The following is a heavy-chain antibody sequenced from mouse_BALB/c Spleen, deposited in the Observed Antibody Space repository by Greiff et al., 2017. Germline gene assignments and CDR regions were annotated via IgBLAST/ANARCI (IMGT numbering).Heavy chain of an antibody. CDR2: ISYSGST. J-gene: IGHJ1*01. D-gene: IGHD1-1*01. CDR3: ARSGYGSSYWYFDV. V-gene: IGHV3-8*02. CDR1: GDSITSGY. Sequence: DVKLQESGPSLVKPSQTLSLTCSVTGDSITSGYWNWIRKFPGNKLEYMGYISYSGSTYYNPSLKSRISITRDTSKNQYYLQLNSVTTEDTATYYCARSGYGSSYWYFDVWGAGTTVTVSS.